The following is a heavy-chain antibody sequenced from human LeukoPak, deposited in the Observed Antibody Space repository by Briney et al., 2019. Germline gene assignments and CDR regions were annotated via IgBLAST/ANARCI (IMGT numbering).Heavy chain of an antibody. Sequence: GTSLRLSCAASGFTFSSYGMHWVRQAPGKGLEWVGVIGYDGNNKYYADSVKGRFTISRDNSKNTLYLQMNSLRAEDTAVYYCARDSSSSWYDPAEYFQHWGQGTLVTVSS. CDR3: ARDSSSSWYDPAEYFQH. CDR1: GFTFSSYG. D-gene: IGHD6-13*01. V-gene: IGHV3-33*08. J-gene: IGHJ1*01. CDR2: IGYDGNNK.